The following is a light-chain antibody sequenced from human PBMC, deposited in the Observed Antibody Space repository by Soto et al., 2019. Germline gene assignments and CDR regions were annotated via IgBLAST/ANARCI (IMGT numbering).Light chain of an antibody. CDR3: CSYARGSTYV. J-gene: IGLJ1*01. CDR1: SSDVGNYNL. V-gene: IGLV2-23*01. Sequence: QSALTQPASVSGSPGQSITISCTGTSSDVGNYNLVSWYQQHPGKAPKLMIYEGSKRPSGVSNRFSGSKSDNTASLTISGLQAEDEAHYYCCSYARGSTYVFGTGTKHTVL. CDR2: EGS.